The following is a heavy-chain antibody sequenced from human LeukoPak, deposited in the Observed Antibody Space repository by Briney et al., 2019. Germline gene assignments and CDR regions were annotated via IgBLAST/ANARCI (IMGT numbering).Heavy chain of an antibody. D-gene: IGHD3-22*01. V-gene: IGHV4-38-2*02. CDR3: AREGATYYYDTSGYRPPSGS. Sequence: SETLSLTCTVSRYSISTGYYWGWIRQPPGKGLEWIGSIYHSGSTYYNPSLKSRVTISVDTSKNQFSLKLSSVTAADTAVYSCAREGATYYYDTSGYRPPSGSWGQGTLVTVSS. CDR1: RYSISTGYY. J-gene: IGHJ5*02. CDR2: IYHSGST.